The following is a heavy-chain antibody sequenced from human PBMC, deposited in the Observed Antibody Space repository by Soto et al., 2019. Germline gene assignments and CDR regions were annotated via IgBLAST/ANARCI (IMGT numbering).Heavy chain of an antibody. CDR3: ATYYGSGSYFPDHYYYGMDV. CDR2: ISSDSSSI. Sequence: EVQLVESGGGLVQPGGSLRLSCAASGFTFSTYSMNWVRQAPGKGLEWVSYISSDSSSIYYADSVKGRFTISRDNAKNSRYLQMSSLRAEDTAVYYCATYYGSGSYFPDHYYYGMDVWGQGTTVTVSS. V-gene: IGHV3-48*01. D-gene: IGHD3-10*01. J-gene: IGHJ6*02. CDR1: GFTFSTYS.